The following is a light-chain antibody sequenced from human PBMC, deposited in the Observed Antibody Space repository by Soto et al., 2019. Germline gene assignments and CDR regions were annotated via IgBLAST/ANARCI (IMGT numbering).Light chain of an antibody. CDR2: KAS. CDR3: QQYNSYPYP. CDR1: QSISSR. V-gene: IGKV1-5*03. Sequence: DIQMTQSPSTLSASVGDRVTITCRASQSISSRLAWYQQKPGKAPKLLSYKASSLESGVPSRFSGSGSGTEFTLTISSLQPDDFATYYCQQYNSYPYPFGQGTKLEI. J-gene: IGKJ2*01.